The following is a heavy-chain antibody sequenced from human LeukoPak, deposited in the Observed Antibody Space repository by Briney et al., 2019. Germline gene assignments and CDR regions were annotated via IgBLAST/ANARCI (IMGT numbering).Heavy chain of an antibody. J-gene: IGHJ6*03. D-gene: IGHD2-2*01. V-gene: IGHV5-51*01. CDR3: ARRRIVVVPAANLGDYYYYYYMDV. CDR1: GYSFTGYW. Sequence: PGESLKISCKGSGYSFTGYWIGWVRQMPGKGLEWMGIIYPGDSVTRYSPSFQGQVTISADKSISTAYLQWSSLKASDTAMYYCARRRIVVVPAANLGDYYYYYYMDVWSKGTTVTVSS. CDR2: IYPGDSVT.